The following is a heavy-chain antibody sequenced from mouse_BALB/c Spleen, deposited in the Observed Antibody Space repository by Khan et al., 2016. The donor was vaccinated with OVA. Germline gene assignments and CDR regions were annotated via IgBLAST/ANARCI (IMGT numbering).Heavy chain of an antibody. J-gene: IGHJ4*01. CDR1: GHTFTKFG. CDR2: INTYTGEP. Sequence: QIQLVQSGPEVKKPGETVKISCKASGHTFTKFGMNWVKQAPGKGLKWMGWINTYTGEPTYADDFNGRFAFSLETSASTAYLQINNLKNEDTATYFCARPPYFSYVQDNWGQGTSVTVSA. V-gene: IGHV9-3-1*01. D-gene: IGHD2-10*01. CDR3: ARPPYFSYVQDN.